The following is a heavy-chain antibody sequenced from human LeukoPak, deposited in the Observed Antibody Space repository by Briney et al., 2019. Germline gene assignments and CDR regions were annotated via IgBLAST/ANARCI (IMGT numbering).Heavy chain of an antibody. D-gene: IGHD2-2*02. CDR3: ASEAAAIESDAFDI. CDR1: GYTFTGYY. CDR2: INPNSGGT. V-gene: IGHV1-2*02. J-gene: IGHJ3*02. Sequence: ASVKVSCKASGYTFTGYYMHWVRQAPGPRLEWMGWINPNSGGTNYAQKFQGRVTMTRDTSISTAYMELSRLRSDDTAVYYCASEAAAIESDAFDIWGQGTMVTVSS.